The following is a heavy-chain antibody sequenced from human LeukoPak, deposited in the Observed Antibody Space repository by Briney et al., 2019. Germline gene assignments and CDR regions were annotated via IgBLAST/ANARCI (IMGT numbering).Heavy chain of an antibody. CDR1: GGSISSYY. V-gene: IGHV4-59*12. CDR3: ARVGVVMGNWFGP. Sequence: PSETLSLTCTVSGGSISSYYWGWIRQPPRKGLEWIGYIYYSGSTYYNPSLKSRVTISVDTSKNQFSLKLSSVTAADTAVYYCARVGVVMGNWFGPWGQGTLVTVSS. CDR2: IYYSGST. D-gene: IGHD3-3*01. J-gene: IGHJ5*02.